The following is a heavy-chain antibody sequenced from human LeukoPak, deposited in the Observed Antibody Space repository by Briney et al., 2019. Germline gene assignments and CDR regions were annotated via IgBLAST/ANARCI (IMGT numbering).Heavy chain of an antibody. D-gene: IGHD3-3*01. Sequence: ASVKVSCKASGYTFTGYYMHWVRQAPGQGLEWMGRINPNSGGTNYARKFQGGVTITRDTSISTAYMELRRLRSDDTAVYYCARDDSPTIFGGESTPVDYWGQGTLVTVSS. CDR1: GYTFTGYY. CDR3: ARDDSPTIFGGESTPVDY. V-gene: IGHV1-2*06. J-gene: IGHJ4*02. CDR2: INPNSGGT.